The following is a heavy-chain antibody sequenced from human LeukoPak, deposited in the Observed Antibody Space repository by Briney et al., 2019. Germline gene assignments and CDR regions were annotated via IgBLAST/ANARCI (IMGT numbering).Heavy chain of an antibody. CDR1: GFTFSNYS. Sequence: GGSLRLSCAASGFTFSNYSMNWVRQAPGKGLEWVSSISSSSSYIYYADSVKGRFTISRDNAKNSLYLQMNSLRAEDTAVYYCARDLITIFGVVIRYYYYGMDVWGQGTTVTVSS. D-gene: IGHD3-3*01. J-gene: IGHJ6*02. CDR3: ARDLITIFGVVIRYYYYGMDV. CDR2: ISSSSSYI. V-gene: IGHV3-21*01.